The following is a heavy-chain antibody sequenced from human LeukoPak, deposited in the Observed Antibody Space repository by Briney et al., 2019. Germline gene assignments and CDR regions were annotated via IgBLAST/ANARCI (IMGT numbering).Heavy chain of an antibody. CDR2: IYYSGST. D-gene: IGHD2-15*01. V-gene: IGHV4-39*01. Sequence: SETLSLTCTVSGGSISSSSYYWGWIRQPPGKGLEWIGSIYYSGSTYYNPSLKSRVTISVDTSKNQFSLKLTSVTAADTAVYYCARYCSGGSCKPMDAFDIWGQGTMVTVSS. CDR1: GGSISSSSYY. J-gene: IGHJ3*02. CDR3: ARYCSGGSCKPMDAFDI.